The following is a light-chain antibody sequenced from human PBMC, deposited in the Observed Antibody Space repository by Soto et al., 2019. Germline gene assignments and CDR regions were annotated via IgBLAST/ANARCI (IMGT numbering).Light chain of an antibody. J-gene: IGLJ2*01. V-gene: IGLV3-1*01. Sequence: SSELTQSPAVSVSPGQTASITCSGDKLGNKYACWYQQKPGQSPVLVIYQDDQRPSGIPERFSGSNSGNTATLTISGTQAMDEADYYCQAWDSSTVVFGGGTKVTVL. CDR1: KLGNKY. CDR3: QAWDSSTVV. CDR2: QDD.